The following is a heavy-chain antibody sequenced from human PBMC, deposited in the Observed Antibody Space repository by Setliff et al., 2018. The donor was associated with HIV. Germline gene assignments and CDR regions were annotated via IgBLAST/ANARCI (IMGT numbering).Heavy chain of an antibody. CDR1: GYTFTGYY. CDR3: AREYGAVRKYIDY. D-gene: IGHD3-10*01. V-gene: IGHV1-18*04. CDR2: ISAFNGPT. Sequence: ASVKVSCKASGYTFTGYYTHWVRQAPGQGLEWMGWISAFNGPTNYAQKFQGRVTITPDTSTSTAYVELRSLRSDDTAVYYCAREYGAVRKYIDYWGQGTLVTVSS. J-gene: IGHJ4*02.